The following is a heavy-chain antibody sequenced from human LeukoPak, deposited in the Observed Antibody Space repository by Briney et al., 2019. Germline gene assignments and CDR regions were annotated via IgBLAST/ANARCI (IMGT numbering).Heavy chain of an antibody. V-gene: IGHV3-7*03. D-gene: IGHD4-17*01. CDR3: ARDVGGALDY. J-gene: IGHJ4*02. CDR2: LREDEGDK. CDR1: GFTFRNYW. Sequence: GGSLRLSCTVSGFTFRNYWLSWVRQAPGKGLEWVYILREDEGDKKSLDSVKGRFTISRDNAKKSLYLQMNSLRVEDTAVYYCARDVGGALDYWGQGTLVTVSS.